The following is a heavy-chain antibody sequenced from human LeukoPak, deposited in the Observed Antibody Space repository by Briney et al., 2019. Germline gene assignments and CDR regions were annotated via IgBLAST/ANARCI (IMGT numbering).Heavy chain of an antibody. CDR1: GYTFTGYY. J-gene: IGHJ6*02. Sequence: ASVKVSCKASGYTFTGYYMHWVRQAPGQGLEWMGWINPNSGGTNYAQKFQGRVTMTRDTSISTAYMELSRLRSDDTAVYYCARELVRGVIITYNYYYGMGVWGQGTTVTVSS. CDR3: ARELVRGVIITYNYYYGMGV. D-gene: IGHD3-10*01. V-gene: IGHV1-2*02. CDR2: INPNSGGT.